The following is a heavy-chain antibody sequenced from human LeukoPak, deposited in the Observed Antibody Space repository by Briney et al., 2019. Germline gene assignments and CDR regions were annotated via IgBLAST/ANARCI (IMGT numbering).Heavy chain of an antibody. D-gene: IGHD7-27*01. CDR1: GFMFSNYG. CDR3: ATLGGDY. CDR2: IWYDGSNK. V-gene: IGHV3-33*01. J-gene: IGHJ4*02. Sequence: GGSLRLSCAASGFMFSNYGMHWVRQAPGKGLEWVAVIWYDGSNKDYTDSVKGRFTVSRDNSKNAMDLQMNSLRAEDTAVYYCATLGGDYWGQGTLVTVSS.